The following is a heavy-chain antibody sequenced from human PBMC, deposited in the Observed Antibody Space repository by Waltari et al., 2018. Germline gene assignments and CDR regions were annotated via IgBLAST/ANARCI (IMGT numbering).Heavy chain of an antibody. CDR3: ARGLPFGD. V-gene: IGHV4-34*01. CDR2: INHSGGT. CDR1: GWSFSGYS. J-gene: IGHJ4*02. Sequence: VQLRQWGAGLLKPSETLTLTCAFYGWSFSGYSWNWIVQPPGKGLEWIGEINHSGGTSYNPSLKSRVTISVDTSKNQFSLKLTSVTAADTAVYYCARGLPFGDWGQGTLVTVSS. D-gene: IGHD3-10*01.